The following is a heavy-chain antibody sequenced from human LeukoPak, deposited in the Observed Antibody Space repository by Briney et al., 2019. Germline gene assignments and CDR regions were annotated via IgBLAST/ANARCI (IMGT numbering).Heavy chain of an antibody. CDR2: IIPIFGTA. CDR3: AIESLIMGGSVDY. Sequence: SVKVSCKASGGTFSSYAISWVRQAPGQGLEWLGRIIPIFGTANYAQKFQGRVTITTDESTSTAYMELSSLRCEDTAVYYCAIESLIMGGSVDYWGQGTLVTVSS. CDR1: GGTFSSYA. V-gene: IGHV1-69*05. D-gene: IGHD2-15*01. J-gene: IGHJ4*02.